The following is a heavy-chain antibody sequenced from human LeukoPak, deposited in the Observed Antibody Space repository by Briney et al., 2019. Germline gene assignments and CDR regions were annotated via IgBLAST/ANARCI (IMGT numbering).Heavy chain of an antibody. Sequence: ASETLSLTCTVSGGSISSGSYYWSWIRQPPGKGLEWIGEINHSGSTNYNPSLKIRVTISVDTSKNQFSLKLSSVTAADTAVYSCARPRPRYGDHRNWFDPWGQGTLVTVSS. CDR3: ARPRPRYGDHRNWFDP. V-gene: IGHV4-39*01. CDR1: GGSISSGSYY. D-gene: IGHD4-17*01. CDR2: INHSGST. J-gene: IGHJ5*02.